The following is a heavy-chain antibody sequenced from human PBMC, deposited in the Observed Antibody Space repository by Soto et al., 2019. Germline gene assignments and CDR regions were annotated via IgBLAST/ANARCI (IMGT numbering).Heavy chain of an antibody. CDR3: ARESYGDYYFDY. CDR2: ISYDGSNK. J-gene: IGHJ4*02. V-gene: IGHV3-30-3*01. Sequence: GGSLRLSCAASGFTFSRYAMHWVRQAPGKGLEWVAVISYDGSNKYYADSVKGRFTISRDNSKNTLYLQMNSLRAEDTAVYYCARESYGDYYFDYWGQGTLVTVSS. D-gene: IGHD4-17*01. CDR1: GFTFSRYA.